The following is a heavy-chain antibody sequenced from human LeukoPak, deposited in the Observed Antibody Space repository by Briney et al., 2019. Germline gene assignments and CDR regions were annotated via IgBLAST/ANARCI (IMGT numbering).Heavy chain of an antibody. V-gene: IGHV4-39*07. J-gene: IGHJ4*02. CDR2: IYYSGST. Sequence: SETLSLTCTVSGGSISSSSYYWGWIRQPPGKGLEWIGSIYYSGSTYYNPSLKSRVTISVDTSKNQFSLKLSSVTAADTAVYYCARDSEMATFDYWGQGTLVTVSS. CDR3: ARDSEMATFDY. D-gene: IGHD5-24*01. CDR1: GGSISSSSYY.